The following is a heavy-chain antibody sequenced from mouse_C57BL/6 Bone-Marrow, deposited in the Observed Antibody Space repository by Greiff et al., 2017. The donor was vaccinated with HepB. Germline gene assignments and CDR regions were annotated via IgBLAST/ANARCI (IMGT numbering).Heavy chain of an antibody. CDR2: IHPNSGST. CDR3: ATPPKRGIFAY. Sequence: QVQLQQPGAELVKPGASVKLSCKASGYTFTSYWMHWVKQRPGQGLEWIGMIHPNSGSTNYNEKFKSKATLTVDKSSSTAYMQLSSLTSEDSAVYYCATPPKRGIFAYWPQETLLTVST. J-gene: IGHJ3*01. CDR1: GYTFTSYW. V-gene: IGHV1-64*01.